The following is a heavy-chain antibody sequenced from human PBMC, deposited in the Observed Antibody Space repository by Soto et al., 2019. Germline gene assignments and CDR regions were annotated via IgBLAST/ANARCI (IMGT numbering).Heavy chain of an antibody. J-gene: IGHJ6*02. Sequence: ASVKVSCKASGYTFTSYYMHWVRQAPGQGLEWMGIINPSGGSTSYAQKFQGRVTMTRDTSTSTVYMELSSLRSEDTAVYYCARKQDVDTAMVINNGMDVWGQGTTVTVS. V-gene: IGHV1-46*01. CDR2: INPSGGST. CDR3: ARKQDVDTAMVINNGMDV. D-gene: IGHD5-18*01. CDR1: GYTFTSYY.